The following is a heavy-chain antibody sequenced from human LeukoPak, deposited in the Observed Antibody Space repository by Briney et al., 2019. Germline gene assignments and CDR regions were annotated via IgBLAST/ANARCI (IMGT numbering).Heavy chain of an antibody. CDR3: AREHAGAKWLFYYYYYYYMDV. CDR2: IYTSGST. CDR1: GGSISSSSYY. J-gene: IGHJ6*03. V-gene: IGHV4-39*07. Sequence: PSETLSRTCTVSGGSISSSSYYWGWIRQPPGKGLERIGRIYTSGSTNYNPSLKSRVTMSVDTSKNQFSLKLSSVTAADTAVYYCAREHAGAKWLFYYYYYYYMDVWGKGTTVTVSS. D-gene: IGHD3-22*01.